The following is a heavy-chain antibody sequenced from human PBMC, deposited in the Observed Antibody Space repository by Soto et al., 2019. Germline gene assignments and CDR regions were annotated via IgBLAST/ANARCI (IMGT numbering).Heavy chain of an antibody. J-gene: IGHJ5*02. CDR1: GGSIGGYY. CDR3: AREVLAEHCGGECKYTWFDP. Sequence: SETLSLTCKVSGGSIGGYYWNWIRQPPGKGLEWIGYIYDSGITNYNPSLKSRVTISIDTSKNQFSLKLSSVTAADTAVYYCAREVLAEHCGGECKYTWFDPWGQGTLVTVSS. CDR2: IYDSGIT. V-gene: IGHV4-59*01. D-gene: IGHD2-21*01.